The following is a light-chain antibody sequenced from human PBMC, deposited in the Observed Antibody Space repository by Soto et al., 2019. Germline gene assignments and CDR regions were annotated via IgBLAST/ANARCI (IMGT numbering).Light chain of an antibody. CDR3: QHRSNWPPMYP. CDR2: DTS. Sequence: EIVLTQSPATLSLSPRERATLSCRASQSVGGFLAWYQQRSGQAPRLLIYDTSKRATGIPARFSGSGSGTDFTLTICGLEPEDFAIYHCQHRSNWPPMYPFGQGTKLEIK. V-gene: IGKV3-11*01. J-gene: IGKJ2*01. CDR1: QSVGGF.